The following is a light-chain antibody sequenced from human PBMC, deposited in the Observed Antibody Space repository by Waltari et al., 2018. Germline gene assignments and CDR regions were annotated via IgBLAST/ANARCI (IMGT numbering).Light chain of an antibody. J-gene: IGLJ2*01. CDR2: QVT. CDR1: STDLGVYNY. CDR3: ASFAGSNNL. V-gene: IGLV2-8*01. Sequence: QSALTQPPSASGSPGQSVTISCTGTSTDLGVYNYVSWYQQHPGKAPKPLIYQVTERPSGVPDRFSGSKSGNTASLTVSGLQGEDEADYYCASFAGSNNLFGGGTKLTVL.